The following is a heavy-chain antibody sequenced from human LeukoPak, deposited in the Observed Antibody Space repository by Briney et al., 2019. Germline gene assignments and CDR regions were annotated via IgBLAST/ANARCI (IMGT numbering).Heavy chain of an antibody. CDR3: ARVPSARGATEVRFDY. CDR1: GYTFTSYD. J-gene: IGHJ4*02. Sequence: ASVKVSCKASGYTFTSYDINWVRQATGQGLEWMGWMNPNSGNTGYAQKFQGRVTITRNTSISTAYMELSSLRSEDTAVYYCARVPSARGATEVRFDYWGQGTLVTVSS. CDR2: MNPNSGNT. D-gene: IGHD3-10*01. V-gene: IGHV1-8*03.